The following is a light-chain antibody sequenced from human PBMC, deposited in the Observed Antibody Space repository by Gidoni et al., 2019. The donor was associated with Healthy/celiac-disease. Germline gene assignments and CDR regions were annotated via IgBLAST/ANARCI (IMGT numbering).Light chain of an antibody. J-gene: IGLJ1*01. CDR1: SGHSSYA. CDR2: LNSDGSH. V-gene: IGLV4-69*01. CDR3: QTWGTGIHV. Sequence: TQSPSASASLGASVKLTCTLSSGHSSYAIAWHQQQPEKGPRYLMKLNSDGSHSKGDGIPNRFSGSSSGAERYLTISSLQSEDEADYYCQTWGTGIHVFGTGTKVXVX.